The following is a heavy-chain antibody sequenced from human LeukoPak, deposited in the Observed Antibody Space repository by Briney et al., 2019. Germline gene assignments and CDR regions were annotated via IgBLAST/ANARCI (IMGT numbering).Heavy chain of an antibody. J-gene: IGHJ4*02. D-gene: IGHD5-12*01. Sequence: ASVTVSCKVSGYIFSGYYIHWVRQAPGQGLEWMGWINPNNGGTNYAQKFQGRVTVTRDTSISTAYMELSRLRSDDTAVYYCARDRSGYDSYNFDYWGQGTLVTVSS. CDR2: INPNNGGT. V-gene: IGHV1-2*02. CDR1: GYIFSGYY. CDR3: ARDRSGYDSYNFDY.